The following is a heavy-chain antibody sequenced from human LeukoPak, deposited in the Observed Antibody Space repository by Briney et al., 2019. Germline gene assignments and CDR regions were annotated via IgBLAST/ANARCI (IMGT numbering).Heavy chain of an antibody. J-gene: IGHJ4*02. Sequence: GGSLRLSCAASGFTFSSYEMKWVRQAPGKGLEWVSYISSNCRTIYYADSVKGRFTISRDNAKNSLYLQMNSLRAEDTAVYYCARDHSSSSDFDYWGQGTLVTVSS. CDR3: ARDHSSSSDFDY. D-gene: IGHD6-6*01. V-gene: IGHV3-48*03. CDR2: ISSNCRTI. CDR1: GFTFSSYE.